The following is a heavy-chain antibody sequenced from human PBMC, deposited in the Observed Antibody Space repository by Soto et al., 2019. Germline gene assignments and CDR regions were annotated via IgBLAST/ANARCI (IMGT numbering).Heavy chain of an antibody. Sequence: QVQLVQSGAEVKKPGSSVKVSCKASGGTFSSYAISWVRQAPGQGLEWMGGIIPISGRANYAQKFQGRVTITAGESTSTAYMELSRMRSEDTAVYYCARSQGSSTSLEIYYYYYYGMDVWGQGTTVTVSS. V-gene: IGHV1-69*01. CDR1: GGTFSSYA. CDR3: ARSQGSSTSLEIYYYYYYGMDV. J-gene: IGHJ6*02. D-gene: IGHD2-2*01. CDR2: IIPISGRA.